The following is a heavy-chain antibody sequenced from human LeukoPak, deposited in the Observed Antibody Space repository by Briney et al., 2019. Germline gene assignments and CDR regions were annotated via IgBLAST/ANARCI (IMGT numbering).Heavy chain of an antibody. D-gene: IGHD5-24*01. CDR1: GFTFSSSW. V-gene: IGHV3-7*01. CDR2: INEDGSAK. J-gene: IGHJ4*02. Sequence: GGSLRLSCAASGFTFSSSWMSWVRQAPGKGLESVANINEDGSAKYYVDSVKGRFTISRDNAKRSLDLQVNSLRAEDTAVYYCTRSRRDGNDYWGQGTLVTVSS. CDR3: TRSRRDGNDY.